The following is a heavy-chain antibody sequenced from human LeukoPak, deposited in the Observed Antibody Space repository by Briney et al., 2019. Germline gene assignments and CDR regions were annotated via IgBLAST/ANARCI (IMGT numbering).Heavy chain of an antibody. CDR3: ARIIWGCSSTSCYNMVY. J-gene: IGHJ4*02. D-gene: IGHD2-2*02. Sequence: PGGSRRPSCVASAFTLTIYSMNWVRPAAGEGLEWVSSIISSISYIYYADSVKGRFTISRDNAKSSVYLQMNSLRAEDTAVYYCARIIWGCSSTSCYNMVYWGQGTLVTVSS. CDR2: IISSISYI. V-gene: IGHV3-21*01. CDR1: AFTLTIYS.